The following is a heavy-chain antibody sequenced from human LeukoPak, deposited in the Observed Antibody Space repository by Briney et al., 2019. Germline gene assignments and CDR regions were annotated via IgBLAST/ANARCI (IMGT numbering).Heavy chain of an antibody. D-gene: IGHD1-26*01. V-gene: IGHV1-2*02. J-gene: IGHJ4*02. CDR3: ARGPSGSYYLMLPPFDY. CDR2: INPNSGGT. Sequence: GASVKVSCKASGYTFTGYYMHWVRQAPGQGLEWMGWINPNSGGTNYAQKFQGRVTMTRDTSISTAYMELSRLRSDDTAVYYCARGPSGSYYLMLPPFDYWGQGTLVTVSS. CDR1: GYTFTGYY.